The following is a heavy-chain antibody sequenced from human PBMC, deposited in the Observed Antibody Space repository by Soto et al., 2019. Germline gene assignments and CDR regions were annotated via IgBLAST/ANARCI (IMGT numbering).Heavy chain of an antibody. CDR3: AREVPSNYDSWTRYYYYYYGMEV. CDR2: INPSGGST. J-gene: IGHJ6*02. V-gene: IGHV1-46*01. D-gene: IGHD3-3*01. CDR1: GYTFTSYY. Sequence: ASVKVSCKASGYTFTSYYMHWVRQAPGQGLEWMGIINPSGGSTSYAQKFQGRVTMTRDTSTSTVYMELSSLRSEDTAVYYCAREVPSNYDSWTRYYYYYYGMEVWGQGTIVTVSS.